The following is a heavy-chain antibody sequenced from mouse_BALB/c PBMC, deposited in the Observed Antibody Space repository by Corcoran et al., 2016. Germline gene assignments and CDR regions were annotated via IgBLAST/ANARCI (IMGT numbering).Heavy chain of an antibody. D-gene: IGHD2-13*01. V-gene: IGHV1-7*01. CDR1: GYTFTTYW. Sequence: QVQLQQSGAELAQPGASVTMSCKASGYTFTTYWMHWVKQRPGQGLEWIGFINPNTGYTDYNQRFKDKATLTADKSSSTAYMQLSSLTSEDSAVYYCASIYYGDSYAMYYWGQGASVTVSP. J-gene: IGHJ4*01. CDR2: INPNTGYT. CDR3: ASIYYGDSYAMYY.